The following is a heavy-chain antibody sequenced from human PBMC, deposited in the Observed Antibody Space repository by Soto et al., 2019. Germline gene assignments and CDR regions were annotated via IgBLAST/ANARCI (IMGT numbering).Heavy chain of an antibody. V-gene: IGHV4-59*08. Sequence: QVQLQESGPGLVKPSETLSLTCTVSGGSISSYYWSWIRQPPGKGLEWIGYIYYSGSTNYNPSLTSRVTISVDTSKNQFSLKLSSVTAADTAVYYCARGLYYFDYWGQGTLVTVSS. CDR1: GGSISSYY. J-gene: IGHJ4*02. CDR3: ARGLYYFDY. CDR2: IYYSGST.